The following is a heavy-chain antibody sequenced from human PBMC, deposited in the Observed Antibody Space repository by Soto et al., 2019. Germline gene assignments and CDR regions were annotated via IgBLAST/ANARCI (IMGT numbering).Heavy chain of an antibody. D-gene: IGHD3-10*01. Sequence: PSVTLSLTCTVCGVSISTYYWSWTRQHPGKGIEWIGYIHYSGGTNYNPSLKSRVTISLDTSKNQWSLKLSSVTSAATAIYYCGRDLRWFAAFDPWGQGALVTVSP. V-gene: IGHV4-59*01. CDR3: GRDLRWFAAFDP. CDR1: GVSISTYY. CDR2: IHYSGGT. J-gene: IGHJ5*02.